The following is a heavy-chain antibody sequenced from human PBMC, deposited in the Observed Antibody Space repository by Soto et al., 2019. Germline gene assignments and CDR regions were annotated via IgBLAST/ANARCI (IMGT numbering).Heavy chain of an antibody. V-gene: IGHV3-33*01. CDR2: IWYDGSNK. D-gene: IGHD3-10*01. CDR3: ARDGILLWFGELSLKVGSSYDAFDI. J-gene: IGHJ3*02. Sequence: PGGSLRLSCAASGFTFSSYGMHWVRQAPGKGLEWVAVIWYDGSNKYYADSVKGRFTISRDNSKNTLYLQMNSLRAEDTAVYYCARDGILLWFGELSLKVGSSYDAFDIWGQGTMVTVSS. CDR1: GFTFSSYG.